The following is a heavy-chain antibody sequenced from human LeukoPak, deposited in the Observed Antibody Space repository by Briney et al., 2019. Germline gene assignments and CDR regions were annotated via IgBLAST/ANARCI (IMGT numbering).Heavy chain of an antibody. Sequence: GESLQISCKGSGYSFTNYWIAWVRQMPGKGLEWMGIVYPADSDTRYSPSFQVQVTISADKSISTAYLQWSSLKASDTAIYYCARRGDAFNFDYWGQGTLVSVSS. CDR2: VYPADSDT. CDR1: GYSFTNYW. D-gene: IGHD5-24*01. V-gene: IGHV5-51*01. CDR3: ARRGDAFNFDY. J-gene: IGHJ4*02.